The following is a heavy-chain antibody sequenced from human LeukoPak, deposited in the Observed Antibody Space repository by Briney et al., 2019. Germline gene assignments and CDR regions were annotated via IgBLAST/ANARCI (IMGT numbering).Heavy chain of an antibody. CDR1: GGSISSYY. CDR2: IYYSGST. V-gene: IGHV4-59*12. Sequence: SETLSLTCTVSGGSISSYYWSWIRQPPGKGLVWIGYIYYSGSTNYNPSLKSRVTISVDTSKNQFSLKLSSVTAADTAVYYCARGSPRDYYDSSGYYPFDYWGQGTLVTVSS. CDR3: ARGSPRDYYDSSGYYPFDY. J-gene: IGHJ4*02. D-gene: IGHD3-22*01.